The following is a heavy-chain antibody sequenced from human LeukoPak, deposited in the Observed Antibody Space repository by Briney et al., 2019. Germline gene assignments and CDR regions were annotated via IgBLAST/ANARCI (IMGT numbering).Heavy chain of an antibody. Sequence: PSETLSLTCAVSGGSISSGGYSWSWIRQPPGKGLEWIGYIYHSGSTYYNPSLKSRVTISVGRSKNQFSLKLSSVTAADTAVYYCARDHKVRGVDSWGQGTLVTVSS. CDR2: IYHSGST. J-gene: IGHJ4*02. CDR1: GGSISSGGYS. CDR3: ARDHKVRGVDS. V-gene: IGHV4-30-2*01. D-gene: IGHD3-10*01.